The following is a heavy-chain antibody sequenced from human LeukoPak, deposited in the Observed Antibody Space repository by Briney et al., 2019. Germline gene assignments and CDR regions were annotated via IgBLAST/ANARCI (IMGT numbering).Heavy chain of an antibody. CDR3: TSLRGGITMIRGVMS. CDR1: GFTFSGSA. J-gene: IGHJ4*02. D-gene: IGHD3-10*01. V-gene: IGHV3-73*01. Sequence: GGSLRLSCAASGFTFSGSAMHWVRQASGKGLEWVGRIRSKANSYATAYAASVKGRFTISRDDSKNTAYLQMNSLKTEDTAVYYCTSLRGGITMIRGVMSWGQGTLVTVSS. CDR2: IRSKANSYAT.